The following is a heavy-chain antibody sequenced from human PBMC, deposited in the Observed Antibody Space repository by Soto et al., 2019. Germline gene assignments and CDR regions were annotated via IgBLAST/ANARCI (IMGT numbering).Heavy chain of an antibody. V-gene: IGHV1-2*02. CDR1: GYTFTGYY. D-gene: IGHD3-22*01. J-gene: IGHJ4*02. CDR3: ARSRITMIVGILDY. Sequence: SVKVSCKASGYTFTGYYMHWVRQAPGQGLEWMGWINPNSGGTNYAQKFQGRVTMTRDTSISTAYMELSRLRSDDTAVYYCARSRITMIVGILDYWGQGTLVTVSS. CDR2: INPNSGGT.